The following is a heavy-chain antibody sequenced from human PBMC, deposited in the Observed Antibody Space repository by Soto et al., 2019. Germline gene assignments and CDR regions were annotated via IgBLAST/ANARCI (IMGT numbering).Heavy chain of an antibody. Sequence: QVQLVESGGGVVQPGRSLRLSCAASGFTFSSYGMHWVRQAPGKGLEWVAVIWYDGSNKYYADSVKGRFTISRDNSKNTLYLQMNSLRAEDTAVYYCASDRYCSGGSCYTADHDAFDIWGQGTMVTVSS. CDR3: ASDRYCSGGSCYTADHDAFDI. CDR1: GFTFSSYG. J-gene: IGHJ3*02. V-gene: IGHV3-33*01. CDR2: IWYDGSNK. D-gene: IGHD2-15*01.